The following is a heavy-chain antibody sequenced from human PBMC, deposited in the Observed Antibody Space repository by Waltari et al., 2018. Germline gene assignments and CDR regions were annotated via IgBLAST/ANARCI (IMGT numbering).Heavy chain of an antibody. J-gene: IGHJ5*02. Sequence: QLQLQESGPGLVKPSGTLTLNCAVSGDFLTFTHWWSWVRQSPQKGLEWIGQVHGSGKTNYNPSFASRVTIALDTSNNHFSLKVTSATAADTAVYFCARDRGRGLYLDTWGPGTLVTVSP. CDR3: ARDRGRGLYLDT. CDR1: GDFLTFTHW. CDR2: VHGSGKT. V-gene: IGHV4-4*02. D-gene: IGHD2-15*01.